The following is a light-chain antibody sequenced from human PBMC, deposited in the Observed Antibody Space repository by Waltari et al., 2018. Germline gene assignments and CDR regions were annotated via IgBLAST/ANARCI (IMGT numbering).Light chain of an antibody. J-gene: IGKJ1*01. CDR3: QQYGSFPWT. CDR1: QSVSSSY. CDR2: GAS. V-gene: IGKV3-20*01. Sequence: EIVLTQSPGTLSLSPGERATLSCRASQSVSSSYLAWYQQKPGQAPRLLIYGASSRATGIPDRLSGSGSGTDFTLTISRLGPEDFAVYYCQQYGSFPWTFGQGTKVEIK.